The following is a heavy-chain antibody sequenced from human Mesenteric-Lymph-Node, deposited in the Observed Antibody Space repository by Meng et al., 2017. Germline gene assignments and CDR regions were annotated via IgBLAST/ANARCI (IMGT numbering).Heavy chain of an antibody. D-gene: IGHD3-10*01. V-gene: IGHV1-18*01. Sequence: VALLQAGAEVKKPGASVGVSCEASGYPFASYGISWLRQAPGQGLEWMGWFVNNVDTYSAQKFQGRVTMTTDTHTSTAFMELRSLRSDDTAVYYCARGTPGRSYSDYWGQGTLVTVSS. CDR3: ARGTPGRSYSDY. CDR1: GYPFASYG. CDR2: FVNNVDT. J-gene: IGHJ4*02.